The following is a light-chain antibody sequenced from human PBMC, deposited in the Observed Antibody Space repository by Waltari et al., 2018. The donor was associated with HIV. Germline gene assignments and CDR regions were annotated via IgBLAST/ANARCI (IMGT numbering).Light chain of an antibody. Sequence: QSVLTQPPSASGTPGQRVTISCSGSSSNIGRNYVYWFQQLPGTAPKLLIYRNEQRTSGVPGRFSGAKSGTSASLAISGLRSENEADYYCAAWDDSLSGWVFGGGTKLTVL. CDR1: SSNIGRNY. CDR3: AAWDDSLSGWV. CDR2: RNE. J-gene: IGLJ3*02. V-gene: IGLV1-47*01.